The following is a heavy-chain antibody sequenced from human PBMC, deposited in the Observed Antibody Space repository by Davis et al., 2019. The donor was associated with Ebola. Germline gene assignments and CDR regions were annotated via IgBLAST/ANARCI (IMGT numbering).Heavy chain of an antibody. Sequence: GESLKISCAASGFTFSSYGMNWVRQAPGKGLEWVAVISYDGSNKYYADSVKGRFTISRDNSKNTLYLQMNSLRAEDTAVYYCARDRATIVVAYYFDYWGQGTLVTVSS. J-gene: IGHJ4*02. CDR3: ARDRATIVVAYYFDY. D-gene: IGHD3-22*01. CDR2: ISYDGSNK. V-gene: IGHV3-30*03. CDR1: GFTFSSYG.